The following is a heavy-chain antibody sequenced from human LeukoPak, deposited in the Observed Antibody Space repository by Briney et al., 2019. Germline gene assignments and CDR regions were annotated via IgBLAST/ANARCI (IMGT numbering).Heavy chain of an antibody. J-gene: IGHJ4*02. CDR1: GGTFSSYA. CDR2: TIPIFGTA. D-gene: IGHD3-10*01. Sequence: ASVKVSCKASGGTFSSYAISWVRQAPGQGLEWMGGTIPIFGTANYAQKFQGRVTITADESTSTAYMELSSLRSEDTAVYYCARVDGSGSYYNGIDYWGQGTLVTVSS. CDR3: ARVDGSGSYYNGIDY. V-gene: IGHV1-69*13.